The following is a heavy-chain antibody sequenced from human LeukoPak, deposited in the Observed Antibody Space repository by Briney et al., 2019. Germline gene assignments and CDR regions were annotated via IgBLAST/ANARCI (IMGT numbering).Heavy chain of an antibody. CDR1: GYTFTAYY. Sequence: GASVKVSCKASGYTFTAYYMYWVRQAPGQGLEWMGWINPNSGGTNYAQKFQGRVTMTRDTSISTAYMELSRLRSDDTAVYYCARATDTAMVTGWFDPWGPGTLVTVSS. CDR2: INPNSGGT. V-gene: IGHV1-2*02. CDR3: ARATDTAMVTGWFDP. J-gene: IGHJ5*02. D-gene: IGHD5-18*01.